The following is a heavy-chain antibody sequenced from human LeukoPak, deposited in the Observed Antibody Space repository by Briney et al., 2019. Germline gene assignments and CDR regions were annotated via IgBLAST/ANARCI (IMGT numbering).Heavy chain of an antibody. Sequence: GGSLRLSCAASGFTFSSYAMNWVRQAPGKGLEWVSHISSSGGSTYFAGSVKGRFTISRDNSKNTLYLQMNSLRAEDTAVYYCAKALTGTKAFDIWGQGTMVTVSS. CDR3: AKALTGTKAFDI. CDR2: ISSSGGST. CDR1: GFTFSSYA. V-gene: IGHV3-23*01. D-gene: IGHD1-20*01. J-gene: IGHJ3*02.